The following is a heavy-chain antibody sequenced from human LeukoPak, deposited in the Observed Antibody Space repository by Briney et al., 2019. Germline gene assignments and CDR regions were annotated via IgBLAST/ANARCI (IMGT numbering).Heavy chain of an antibody. D-gene: IGHD1/OR15-1a*01. V-gene: IGHV4-59*12. CDR3: ATNKGVNFDY. CDR1: GGSISSYY. Sequence: SETLSLTCTVSGGSISSYYWSWIRQPPGKGLEWIGYIYYSGSTNYNPSLKSRVTISVDRSNNQFSLKLSFVTAADTAVYYCATNKGVNFDYWGQGTLVTVSS. CDR2: IYYSGST. J-gene: IGHJ4*02.